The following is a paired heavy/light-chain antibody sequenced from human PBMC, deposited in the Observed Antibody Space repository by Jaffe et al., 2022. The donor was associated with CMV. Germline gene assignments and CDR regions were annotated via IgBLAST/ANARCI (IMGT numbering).Heavy chain of an antibody. V-gene: IGHV5-10-1*03. CDR1: GYSVTNHW. Sequence: EVQLVQSGAEVKKPGESLTISCKGSGYSVTNHWINWVRHVPGKGLEWVGRIDPSDSYTNYSPSFQGHVTISTDKSISTAYLQWSSLRASDTAMYYCTWGQTWDPLDNWGQGTLVTVSS. D-gene: IGHD7-27*01. J-gene: IGHJ4*02. CDR3: TWGQTWDPLDN. CDR2: IDPSDSYT.
Light chain of an antibody. V-gene: IGKV2-30*02. CDR1: HSLVHSDGNTY. Sequence: DVVMTQSPLSLPVTLGQPASISCRSSHSLVHSDGNTYLHWFHQRPGQSPRRLIYKVSNRESGVPDRFSGSGSGTDFTLKISRVEAEDVGVYYCMQYTHWPPLTFGGGTKVEIK. J-gene: IGKJ4*01. CDR3: MQYTHWPPLT. CDR2: KVS.